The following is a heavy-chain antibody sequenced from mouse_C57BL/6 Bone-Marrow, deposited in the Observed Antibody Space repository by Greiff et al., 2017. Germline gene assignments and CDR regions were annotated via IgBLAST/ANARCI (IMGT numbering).Heavy chain of an antibody. CDR1: GYAFSSSW. J-gene: IGHJ2*01. V-gene: IGHV1-82*01. CDR2: IYPGDGDT. CDR3: ARKRGRGY. Sequence: VQLQQSGPELVKPGASVKISCKASGYAFSSSWMNWVKQRPGKGLEWIGRIYPGDGDTNYNGKFKGKATLTADKSSSTAYMQLSSLTSEDSAVYCCARKRGRGYWGQGTTLTVSS.